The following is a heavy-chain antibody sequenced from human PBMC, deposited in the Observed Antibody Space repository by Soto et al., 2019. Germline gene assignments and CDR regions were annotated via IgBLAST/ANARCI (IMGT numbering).Heavy chain of an antibody. CDR2: ISYDGSNK. J-gene: IGHJ6*03. V-gene: IGHV3-30*18. Sequence: QVQLVESGGGVVQPGRSLRLSCAASGFTFSSYGMHWVRQAPGKGLEWVAVISYDGSNKYYADSVKGRFTNSRDNSKNTLYLQMNSLRAQDTAVYYCAKIANCSSTSCYSVYYYMDVWGKGTTVTVSS. CDR3: AKIANCSSTSCYSVYYYMDV. CDR1: GFTFSSYG. D-gene: IGHD2-2*01.